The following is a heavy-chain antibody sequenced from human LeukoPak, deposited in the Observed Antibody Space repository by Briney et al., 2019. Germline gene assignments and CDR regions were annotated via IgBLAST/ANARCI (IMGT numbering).Heavy chain of an antibody. D-gene: IGHD5-12*01. J-gene: IGHJ4*02. V-gene: IGHV4-30-2*01. CDR2: IYHSGST. Sequence: SETLSPTCAVSGGYISGGGYSWSWIRQPPGKGLEWIGYIYHSGSTHYNPSLKSRVTISVDRSKNQFSLKLSSVTAADTAVYYCARGVVAKEIYYFDYWGQGTLVTVSS. CDR3: ARGVVAKEIYYFDY. CDR1: GGYISGGGYS.